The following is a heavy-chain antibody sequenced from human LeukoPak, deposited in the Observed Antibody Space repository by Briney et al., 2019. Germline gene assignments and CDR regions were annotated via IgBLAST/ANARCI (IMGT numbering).Heavy chain of an antibody. D-gene: IGHD6-13*01. V-gene: IGHV4-59*08. CDR2: IYYSGST. J-gene: IGHJ3*02. CDR3: ARPYRPGIAAASDAFNI. CDR1: GGSISSYY. Sequence: RPSETLSLTCSVSGGSISSYYWSWIRQPPGKGLGWVGYIYYSGSTNYNPTLKSRVTISVDTSKNQFSLKLSSVTAADTAVYYCARPYRPGIAAASDAFNIWGQGTMVTVSS.